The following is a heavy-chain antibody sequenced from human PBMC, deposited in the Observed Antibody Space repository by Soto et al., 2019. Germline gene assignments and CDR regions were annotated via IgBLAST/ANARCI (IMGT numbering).Heavy chain of an antibody. J-gene: IGHJ4*02. CDR1: GDTFSSYT. Sequence: QVQLVQSGAEVKKPGSSVKVSCKASGDTFSSYTVIWVRQAPGQGLEWMGRIIPILDIPNYTQKFQGRVTITADQSTSTAYMELSSLRSDDTAVYYCVLQARVVLASTFDYWGQGTLVTVSS. D-gene: IGHD2-21*01. CDR2: IIPILDIP. CDR3: VLQARVVLASTFDY. V-gene: IGHV1-69*02.